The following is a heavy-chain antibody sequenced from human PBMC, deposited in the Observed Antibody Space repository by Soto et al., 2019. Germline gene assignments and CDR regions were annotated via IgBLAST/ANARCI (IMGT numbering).Heavy chain of an antibody. CDR1: GFTFDDYA. D-gene: IGHD2-15*01. CDR2: ISWNGNII. V-gene: IGHV3-9*01. J-gene: IGHJ4*02. Sequence: ESVGGSVQPGRSLRLSCAASGFTFDDYAMHWVRRVPGKGLEWVSSISWNGNIIGYADSVKGRFTISRDNAKNSLYLQMNSLRPEDTALYYCAKGGPDAFCGGGRCYFESWGQGTLVTVSS. CDR3: AKGGPDAFCGGGRCYFES.